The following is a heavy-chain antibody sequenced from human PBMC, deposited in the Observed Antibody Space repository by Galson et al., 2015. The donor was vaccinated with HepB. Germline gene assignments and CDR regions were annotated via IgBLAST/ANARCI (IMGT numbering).Heavy chain of an antibody. CDR1: GFTFSSYA. CDR3: ARDGQSSSPYGFDI. V-gene: IGHV3-30*04. D-gene: IGHD2-2*01. Sequence: SLRLSCAASGFTFSSYAMHWVRQAPGKGLEWVAVISYDGSNKDYADSVKGRFTISRDDSRNTLYLQMNSLRAEDTAVYYCARDGQSSSPYGFDIWGQGTMVTVSS. J-gene: IGHJ3*02. CDR2: ISYDGSNK.